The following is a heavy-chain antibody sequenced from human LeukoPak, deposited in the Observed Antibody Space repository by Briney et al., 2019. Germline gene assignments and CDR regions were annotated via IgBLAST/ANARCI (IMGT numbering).Heavy chain of an antibody. CDR1: GFTFSSYA. J-gene: IGHJ6*02. CDR3: ARAGTIYYYGMDV. Sequence: GGSLRLSCAASGFTFSSYAMSWVRQAPGKGLEWVSAISGSGGSTYYADSVKGRFTISRDNSKNTLYLQMNSLRAEDTAVYYCARAGTIYYYGMDVWGQGTTVTVSS. V-gene: IGHV3-23*01. CDR2: ISGSGGST. D-gene: IGHD1-1*01.